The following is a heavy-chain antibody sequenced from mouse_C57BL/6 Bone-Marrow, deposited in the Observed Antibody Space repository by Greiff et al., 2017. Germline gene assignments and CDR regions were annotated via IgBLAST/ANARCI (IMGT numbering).Heavy chain of an antibody. CDR2: IYPRSGNT. CDR1: GYTFTSYG. D-gene: IGHD2-4*01. J-gene: IGHJ3*01. V-gene: IGHV1-81*01. Sequence: VQLQQSGAELARPGASVKLSCKASGYTFTSYGISWVKQSTGQGLEWIGEIYPRSGNTYYNEKFKGKATLTADTSSSTAYMELRSLTSEDSAVYFCARGDYDWFAFWGQGTRVTVSA. CDR3: ARGDYDWFAF.